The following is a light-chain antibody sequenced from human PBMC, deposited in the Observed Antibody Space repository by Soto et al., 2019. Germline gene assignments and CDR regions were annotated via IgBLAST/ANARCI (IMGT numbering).Light chain of an antibody. CDR1: SSGVGSYNL. Sequence: QSALTQPASVSGSPGQSITISCTGTSSGVGSYNLVSWYQQHPGKAPKLMIYEGSKRPSGVSNRFSGSKSDNTASLTISGLQAEDEADYYCCSYAGSSTFVFGTGTKLTVL. CDR2: EGS. J-gene: IGLJ1*01. CDR3: CSYAGSSTFV. V-gene: IGLV2-23*03.